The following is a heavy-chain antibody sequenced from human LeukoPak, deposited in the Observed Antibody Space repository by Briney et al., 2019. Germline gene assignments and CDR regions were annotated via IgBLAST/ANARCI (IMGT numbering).Heavy chain of an antibody. CDR3: ASRRPSYSSSWYPSFDY. V-gene: IGHV3-21*01. Sequence: GGSLRLSCAASGFTFSSYSMNWVRQAPGKGLEWVSSISSSSSYIYYADSVKGRFTISRDNAKNSLYLQMNSLRAEDTAVYYCASRRPSYSSSWYPSFDYWGQGTLVTVSS. CDR2: ISSSSSYI. D-gene: IGHD6-13*01. J-gene: IGHJ4*02. CDR1: GFTFSSYS.